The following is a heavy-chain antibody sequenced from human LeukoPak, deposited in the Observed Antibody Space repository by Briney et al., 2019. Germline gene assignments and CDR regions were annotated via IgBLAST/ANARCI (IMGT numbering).Heavy chain of an antibody. CDR3: ARYFAGGYYFDY. CDR2: TYDSGST. D-gene: IGHD2/OR15-2a*01. Sequence: SETLSLTCTVFGGSIRSYYWNWIRQAPGKGLEWIGYTYDSGSTKYNPSLKSRVTISVDTSKNHFSLQLSSVTAADTAVYYCARYFAGGYYFDYWGQGTLVTVSS. J-gene: IGHJ4*02. V-gene: IGHV4-59*01. CDR1: GGSIRSYY.